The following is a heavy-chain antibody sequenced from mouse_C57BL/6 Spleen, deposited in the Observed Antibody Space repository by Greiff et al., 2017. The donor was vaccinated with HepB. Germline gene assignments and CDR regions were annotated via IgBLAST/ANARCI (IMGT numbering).Heavy chain of an antibody. D-gene: IGHD1-1*01. CDR1: GYTFTDYY. CDR2: INPNNGGT. V-gene: IGHV1-26*01. Sequence: EAQLQQSGPELVKPGASVKISCKASGYTFTDYYMNWVKQSHGKSLEWIGDINPNNGGTSYNQKFKGKATLTVDKSSSTAYMELRSLTSEDSAVYYCARNYYGSSWYFDYWGQGTTLTVSS. CDR3: ARNYYGSSWYFDY. J-gene: IGHJ2*01.